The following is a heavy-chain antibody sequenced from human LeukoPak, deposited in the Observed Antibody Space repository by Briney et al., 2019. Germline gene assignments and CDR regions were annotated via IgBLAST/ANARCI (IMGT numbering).Heavy chain of an antibody. Sequence: SETLSLTCAVYGGSFSGYYWSWIRQPPGKGLEWIGEINHSGSTNYNPSLKSRVTISVDTSKNQFSLKLTSVTAADTAVYYCARHGHHGDHDYWGQGTLVTVSS. CDR2: INHSGST. V-gene: IGHV4-34*01. CDR1: GGSFSGYY. D-gene: IGHD2-21*02. CDR3: ARHGHHGDHDY. J-gene: IGHJ4*02.